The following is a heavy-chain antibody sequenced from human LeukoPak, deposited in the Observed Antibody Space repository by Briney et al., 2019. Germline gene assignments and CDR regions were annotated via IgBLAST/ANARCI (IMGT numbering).Heavy chain of an antibody. CDR1: GFTFSSYW. J-gene: IGHJ4*02. D-gene: IGHD6-13*01. V-gene: IGHV3-7*01. CDR3: ARAGGARSSWSY. CDR2: IKQDGSET. Sequence: GSLRLSCAASGFTFSSYWMNWVRQAPGKGLEWVANIKQDGSETYYVDSVKGRFTISRDNAKNSLNLQMNSLRVEDTAVYYCARAGGARSSWSYWGQGTLVTVSS.